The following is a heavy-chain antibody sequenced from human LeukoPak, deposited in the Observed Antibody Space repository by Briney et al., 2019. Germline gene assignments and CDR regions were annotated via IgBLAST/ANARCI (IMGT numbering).Heavy chain of an antibody. CDR1: GYTFTSYD. CDR3: AVYCSSTSCYFRSMDV. Sequence: GASVKVSCKASGYTFTSYDINWVRQATGQGLEWMGWMNPNSGNTGYAQKFQGRVTMTRNTSISTAYMELSSLRSEDTAVYYCAVYCSSTSCYFRSMDVWGQGTTVTVSS. J-gene: IGHJ6*02. CDR2: MNPNSGNT. V-gene: IGHV1-8*01. D-gene: IGHD2-2*01.